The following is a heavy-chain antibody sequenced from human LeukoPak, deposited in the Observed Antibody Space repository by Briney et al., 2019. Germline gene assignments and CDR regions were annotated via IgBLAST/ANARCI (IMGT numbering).Heavy chain of an antibody. Sequence: SETLCLTCTVSGGSISSGDYYWSWIRQSPGKGLEWIGYIYYSGSTYYNPSLKSRVTISLDTSKNQFSLRLSSVTAADAAVYYCVRVVQGYYASGSFRSSWGQGTLVTVSS. J-gene: IGHJ5*02. CDR2: IYYSGST. D-gene: IGHD3-10*01. V-gene: IGHV4-30-4*01. CDR1: GGSISSGDYY. CDR3: VRVVQGYYASGSFRSS.